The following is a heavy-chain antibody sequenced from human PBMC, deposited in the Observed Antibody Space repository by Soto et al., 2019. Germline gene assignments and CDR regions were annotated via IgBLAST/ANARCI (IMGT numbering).Heavy chain of an antibody. CDR1: GGSISSSSYY. Sequence: QLQLQESGPGLVKPSETLSLTCTVSGGSISSSSYYWGWIRQPPGKGLEWIGSIYYSGSTYYNPSLTSRVTISVDTSKNQFSLKLSSVTAADTAVYYCARPRTSGGSPTTGSWFDPWGQGTLVTVSS. J-gene: IGHJ5*02. D-gene: IGHD2-15*01. CDR2: IYYSGST. CDR3: ARPRTSGGSPTTGSWFDP. V-gene: IGHV4-39*01.